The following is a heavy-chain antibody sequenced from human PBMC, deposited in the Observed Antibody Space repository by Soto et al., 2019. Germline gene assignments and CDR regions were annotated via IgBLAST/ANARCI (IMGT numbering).Heavy chain of an antibody. V-gene: IGHV3-23*01. Sequence: EVQLLESGGGLVQPGGSLRLSCAASGFTFSSYAMSWVRQAPGKGLEWVSAISGSGGSTYYADSVKGRFTISRDNSKNPLYLQMNSLRAEDTAVYYCAKGPRGGYSGYDYYWGQGTLVTVSS. D-gene: IGHD5-12*01. CDR3: AKGPRGGYSGYDYY. J-gene: IGHJ4*02. CDR2: ISGSGGST. CDR1: GFTFSSYA.